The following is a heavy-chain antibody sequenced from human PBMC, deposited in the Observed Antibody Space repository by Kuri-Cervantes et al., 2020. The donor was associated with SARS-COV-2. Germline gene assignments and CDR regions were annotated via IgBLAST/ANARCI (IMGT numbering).Heavy chain of an antibody. Sequence: SVKVSCKASGFTFTSSAVQWVRQARGQRLEWIGWIVVGSGNTNYAQKFQGRVTITRDMSTSTAYMELSSLRSEDTAVYYCAAEGYCSSTSCYVLKPDYYYYGMDVWGQGTTVTVSS. V-gene: IGHV1-58*01. J-gene: IGHJ6*02. CDR1: GFTFTSSA. D-gene: IGHD2-2*01. CDR2: IVVGSGNT. CDR3: AAEGYCSSTSCYVLKPDYYYYGMDV.